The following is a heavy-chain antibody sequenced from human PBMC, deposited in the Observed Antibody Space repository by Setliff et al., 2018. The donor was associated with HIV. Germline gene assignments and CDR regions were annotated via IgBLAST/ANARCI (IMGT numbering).Heavy chain of an antibody. D-gene: IGHD3-10*01. CDR2: ISSRSTYI. CDR3: VGDGVGVIPGDAFDI. Sequence: GGSLRLSCAASGFTFSSFSMNWVRQAPGKGPEWVSSISSRSTYIYYADSVKGRFTISRDDARNSLHLQMNSLRAEDTAVYYCVGDGVGVIPGDAFDIWGRGTVVTV. V-gene: IGHV3-21*01. CDR1: GFTFSSFS. J-gene: IGHJ3*02.